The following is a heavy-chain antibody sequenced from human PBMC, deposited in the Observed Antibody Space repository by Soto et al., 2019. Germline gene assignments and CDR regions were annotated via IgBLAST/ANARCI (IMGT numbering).Heavy chain of an antibody. CDR1: GFAFNTYT. CDR3: VSTQSGYDYAHSFDF. D-gene: IGHD5-18*01. J-gene: IGHJ4*02. V-gene: IGHV3-21*01. Sequence: PGGSLRLSCAGSGFAFNTYTLNWVRQAPGEGLEWIASIAGPTPYIYYAGSVRGRFTISRDNAKNSLFLQMNSLRADDTGVYYCVSTQSGYDYAHSFDFWGQGALVTVSS. CDR2: IAGPTPYI.